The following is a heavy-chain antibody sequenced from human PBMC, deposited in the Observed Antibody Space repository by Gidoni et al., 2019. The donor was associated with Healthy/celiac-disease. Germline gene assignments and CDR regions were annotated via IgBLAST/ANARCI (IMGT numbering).Heavy chain of an antibody. CDR2: IDTSDSYT. CDR3: ARSAAGYHYYYYMDV. D-gene: IGHD6-13*01. J-gene: IGHJ6*03. V-gene: IGHV5-10-1*03. Sequence: DVQLVQSGAAVKQPGESLRISCKGSGYSFTSYWISWGRQMPGKGLEWMGRIDTSDSYTNYNPSFQGHVTISDDKSISNACLQWSSLKAADTAMYYWARSAAGYHYYYYMDVWGKGTTVTVSS. CDR1: GYSFTSYW.